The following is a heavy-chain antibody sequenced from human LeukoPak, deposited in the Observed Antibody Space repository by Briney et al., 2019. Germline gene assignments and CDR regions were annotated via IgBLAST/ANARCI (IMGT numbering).Heavy chain of an antibody. Sequence: GRSLRLSCAASGFAVGDSAMHWARQAPGKGLEWVSGINWRGDKIDYADIVKGRFTISRDNAKNNLYLEMNSLRPEDTAFYYCAAHFYGSGTSQSEYWGQGTLVTVSS. V-gene: IGHV3-9*01. CDR1: GFAVGDSA. D-gene: IGHD3-10*01. CDR3: AAHFYGSGTSQSEY. J-gene: IGHJ4*02. CDR2: INWRGDKI.